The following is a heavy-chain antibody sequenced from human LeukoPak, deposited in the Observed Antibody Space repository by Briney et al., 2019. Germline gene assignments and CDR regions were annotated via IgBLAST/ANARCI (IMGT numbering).Heavy chain of an antibody. CDR3: AKVRYNWNLGELQH. Sequence: GGSLRLSCAASGFTFSSYGMHWVRQAPGKGLEWVAFIRYDGSNKYYADSVKGRFTISRDNSENTLYLQMNSLRAEDTAVYYCAKVRYNWNLGELQHWGQGTLVTVSS. J-gene: IGHJ1*01. CDR1: GFTFSSYG. V-gene: IGHV3-30*02. CDR2: IRYDGSNK. D-gene: IGHD1-7*01.